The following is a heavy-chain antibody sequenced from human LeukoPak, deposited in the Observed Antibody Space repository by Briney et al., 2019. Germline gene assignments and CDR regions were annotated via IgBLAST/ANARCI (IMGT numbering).Heavy chain of an antibody. Sequence: PSETLSLTCTVSGGSISSYYWSWIRQPPGKGPEWIGYIYYSGSTNYNPSLKSRVTISVDTSKNQFSLKLSSVTAANTAVYYCAGSYYDEVDYWGQGTLVTVSS. CDR2: IYYSGST. D-gene: IGHD3-22*01. V-gene: IGHV4-59*01. CDR3: AGSYYDEVDY. CDR1: GGSISSYY. J-gene: IGHJ4*02.